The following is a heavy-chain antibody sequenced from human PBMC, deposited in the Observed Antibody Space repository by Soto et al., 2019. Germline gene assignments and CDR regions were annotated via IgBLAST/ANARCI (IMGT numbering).Heavy chain of an antibody. CDR1: GYTFTSYG. CDR3: ARGGRDIVLVPANWFDP. J-gene: IGHJ5*02. CDR2: ISAYNGNT. D-gene: IGHD2-2*01. V-gene: IGHV1-18*01. Sequence: VASVKVSCKASGYTFTSYGISWVRQAPGQGLEWMGWISAYNGNTNYAQKLQGRVTMTTDTSTSTAYMELRSLRSDDTAVYYCARGGRDIVLVPANWFDPWGQGTLVTVS.